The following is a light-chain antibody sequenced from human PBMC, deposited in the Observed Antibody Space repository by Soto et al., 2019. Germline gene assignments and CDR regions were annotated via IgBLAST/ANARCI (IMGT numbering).Light chain of an antibody. Sequence: DSQMTQSPSTLSGSVGDRVTVTCRASQGISSYLGWYQQKPGKAPNLLIYDASTLHSGVPSRFSGGGSGTDFTLTISSLQPEDFATYYCQQVNVYPSTFGGGTKVDIK. V-gene: IGKV1-9*01. J-gene: IGKJ4*01. CDR1: QGISSY. CDR2: DAS. CDR3: QQVNVYPST.